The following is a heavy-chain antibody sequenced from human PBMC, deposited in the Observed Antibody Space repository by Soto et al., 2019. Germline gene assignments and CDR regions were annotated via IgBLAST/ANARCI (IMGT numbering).Heavy chain of an antibody. CDR1: GGSISSSSYY. D-gene: IGHD3-10*01. V-gene: IGHV4-39*02. CDR3: ARDHGSGSPY. Sequence: ASETLSLTCTVSGGSISSSSYYWGWIRQPPGKGLEWIGSIYYSGSTYYNPSLKSRVTISVDTSKNQFSLKLSSVTAADTAVYYCARDHGSGSPYWGQGTLVTVSS. CDR2: IYYSGST. J-gene: IGHJ4*02.